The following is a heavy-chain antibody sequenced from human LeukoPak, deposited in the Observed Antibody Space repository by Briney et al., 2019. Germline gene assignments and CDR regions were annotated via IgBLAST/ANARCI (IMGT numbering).Heavy chain of an antibody. CDR1: GGTFSSYA. D-gene: IGHD3-22*01. V-gene: IGHV1-69*13. CDR3: ARGPKAYYFDSGGYVFDY. CDR2: IIPIFGTA. Sequence: ASVKVSCKASGGTFSSYAISWVRQAPGQGLEWMGGIIPIFGTANYAQKFQGRVTITADESTSTAYMELSSLRSEDTAVYYCARGPKAYYFDSGGYVFDYWGQGTLVTVSS. J-gene: IGHJ4*02.